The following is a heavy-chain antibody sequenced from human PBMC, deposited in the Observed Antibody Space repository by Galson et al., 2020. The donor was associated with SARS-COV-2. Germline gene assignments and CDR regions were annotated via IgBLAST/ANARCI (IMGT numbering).Heavy chain of an antibody. V-gene: IGHV4-59*01. CDR1: GGSISSYY. J-gene: IGHJ2*01. CDR2: IYYSGST. Sequence: ASETLSLTCTVSGGSISSYYWSWIRQPPGKGLEWIGYIYYSGSTNYNPSLKSRVTILVDTSKNQFSLKLSSVTAADTAVYYCARASDSGYDILTGYYRNWYFDLWGRGTLVTVSS. D-gene: IGHD3-9*01. CDR3: ARASDSGYDILTGYYRNWYFDL.